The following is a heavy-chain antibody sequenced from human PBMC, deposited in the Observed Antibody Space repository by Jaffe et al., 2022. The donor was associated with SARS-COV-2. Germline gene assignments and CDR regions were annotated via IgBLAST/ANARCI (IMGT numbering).Heavy chain of an antibody. D-gene: IGHD4-17*01. J-gene: IGHJ5*02. Sequence: QVQLVQSGAEVKKPGASVKVSCKASGYTFTSYAMHWVRQAPGQRLEWMGWINAGNGNTKYSQKFQGRVTITRDTSASTAYMELSSLRSEDTAVYYCARGPTVTMSNWFDPWGQGTLVTVSS. V-gene: IGHV1-3*01. CDR1: GYTFTSYA. CDR2: INAGNGNT. CDR3: ARGPTVTMSNWFDP.